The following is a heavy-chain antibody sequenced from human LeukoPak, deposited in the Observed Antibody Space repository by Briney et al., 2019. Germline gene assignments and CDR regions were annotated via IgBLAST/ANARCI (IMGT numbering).Heavy chain of an antibody. D-gene: IGHD3-3*01. Sequence: GRSLRLSCAASGFTFDDYAMHWVRQAPGKGLEWVSGISWNSGSIGYADSVKGRFTISRDNAKNSLYLQMNSLRAEDTAVYYCARAPRGSGYYSFDYWGQGTLVTVSS. CDR1: GFTFDDYA. J-gene: IGHJ4*02. CDR3: ARAPRGSGYYSFDY. V-gene: IGHV3-9*01. CDR2: ISWNSGSI.